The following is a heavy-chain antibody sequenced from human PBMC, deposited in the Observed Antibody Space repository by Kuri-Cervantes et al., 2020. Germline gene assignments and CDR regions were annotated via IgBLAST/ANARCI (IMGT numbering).Heavy chain of an antibody. CDR1: GYTFTGYY. D-gene: IGHD3-10*01. Sequence: ASVKVSCKASGYTFTGYYMHWVRQATGQGLEWMGWMNPNSGNTGYAQKFQGRVTMTRNTSISTAYMELSSLRSEDTAVYYCARAYTYYSYYGSGAYYFDYWGQGTLVTVSS. J-gene: IGHJ4*02. V-gene: IGHV1-8*02. CDR3: ARAYTYYSYYGSGAYYFDY. CDR2: MNPNSGNT.